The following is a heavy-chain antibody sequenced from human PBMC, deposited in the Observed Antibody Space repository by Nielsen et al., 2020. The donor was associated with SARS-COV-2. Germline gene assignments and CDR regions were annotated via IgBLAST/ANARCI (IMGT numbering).Heavy chain of an antibody. D-gene: IGHD3-10*01. CDR2: IIPIFGTA. CDR3: ARGPHISVVRGEGGWFDP. J-gene: IGHJ5*02. CDR1: GGTFSSYA. Sequence: SVKVSCKASGGTFSSYAISWVRQAPGQGLEWMGGIIPIFGTANYAQKFQGRVTITADESTSTAYMELSGLRSEDTALYYCARGPHISVVRGEGGWFDPWGQGTLVTVSS. V-gene: IGHV1-69*13.